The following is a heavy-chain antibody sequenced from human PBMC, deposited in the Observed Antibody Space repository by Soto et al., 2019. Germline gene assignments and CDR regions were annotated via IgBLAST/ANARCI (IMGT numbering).Heavy chain of an antibody. V-gene: IGHV1-3*01. CDR1: GYTFTSYA. CDR3: AILNLGYYYDSSGYYPL. D-gene: IGHD3-22*01. J-gene: IGHJ4*02. Sequence: ASVKVSCKASGYTFTSYAMHWVRQAPGQRLEWMGWINAGNGNTKYSQKFQGRVTITRDTSASTAYMELSSLRSEDTAVYYCAILNLGYYYDSSGYYPLWGQGTLVTAPQ. CDR2: INAGNGNT.